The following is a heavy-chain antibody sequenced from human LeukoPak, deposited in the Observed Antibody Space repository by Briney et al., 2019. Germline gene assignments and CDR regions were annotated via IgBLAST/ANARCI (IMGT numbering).Heavy chain of an antibody. CDR2: ISPSGGST. D-gene: IGHD6-19*01. V-gene: IGHV1-46*01. CDR3: ARDQYHSSGWFEYFQH. J-gene: IGHJ1*01. CDR1: GYTFTSYY. Sequence: ASVKVSCKASGYTFTSYYIHWVRQAPGQGLEWMGIISPSGGSTSYAQKFQGRVTMTRDTSTSTVYMELSSLRSEDTAVYYCARDQYHSSGWFEYFQHWGQGTLVTVSS.